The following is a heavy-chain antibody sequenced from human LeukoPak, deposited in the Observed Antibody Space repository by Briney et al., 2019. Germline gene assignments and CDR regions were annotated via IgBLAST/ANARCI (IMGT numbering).Heavy chain of an antibody. CDR3: ARDSGYYPDY. V-gene: IGHV4-34*09. CDR2: IYHSGTT. Sequence: SETLSLTCAVYGGSFSGYHWSWIRQLPGKGLEWIGYIYHSGTTYYNPSLKSRLTISVDTSKNQFSLKLSSVTAADTAVYYCARDSGYYPDYWGQGTLVTVSS. D-gene: IGHD3-3*01. CDR1: GGSFSGYH. J-gene: IGHJ4*02.